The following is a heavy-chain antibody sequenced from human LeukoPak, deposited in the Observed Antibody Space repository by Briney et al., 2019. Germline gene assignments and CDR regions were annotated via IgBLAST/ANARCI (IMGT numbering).Heavy chain of an antibody. J-gene: IGHJ4*02. D-gene: IGHD1-1*01. CDR3: AKGLSTETRFDY. V-gene: IGHV3-23*01. CDR1: GFTFSSYV. Sequence: PGGSLRLSCAASGFTFSSYVMSWVRQAPGKGLEWVSTISNSGGNTWYADSVKGRFTISRDNSKNTLYLQMNSLRAEDVAVYYCAKGLSTETRFDYWGQGTLVTVSS. CDR2: ISNSGGNT.